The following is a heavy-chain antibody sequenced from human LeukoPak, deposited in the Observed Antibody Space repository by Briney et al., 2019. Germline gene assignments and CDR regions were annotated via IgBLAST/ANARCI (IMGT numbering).Heavy chain of an antibody. J-gene: IGHJ4*02. Sequence: ASVKVSCKASGYTFTSYGISWVRQAPGQGLEWMGWISAYNGNTNYAQKLQGRVTMTRDTSTSIAYMELRGLRSDDPAVYYCARDIPLLFRYFYDSSGYNPFDYWGQGTLVTVSS. CDR2: ISAYNGNT. V-gene: IGHV1-18*01. D-gene: IGHD3-22*01. CDR3: ARDIPLLFRYFYDSSGYNPFDY. CDR1: GYTFTSYG.